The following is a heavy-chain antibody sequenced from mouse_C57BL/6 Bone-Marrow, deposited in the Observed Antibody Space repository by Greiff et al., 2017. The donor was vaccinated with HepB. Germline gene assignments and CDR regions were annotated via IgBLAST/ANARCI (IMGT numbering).Heavy chain of an antibody. D-gene: IGHD1-1*01. CDR1: GYTFTSYW. CDR2: IDPSDSYT. J-gene: IGHJ1*03. Sequence: VQLQQPGAELVKPGASVKLSCKASGYTFTSYWMQWVKQRPGQGLEWIGEIDPSDSYTNYNQKFKGKATLTVDTSSSTAYMQLSSLTSEDSAVYYCAREGVLRWYFDVWGTGTTVTVSS. V-gene: IGHV1-50*01. CDR3: AREGVLRWYFDV.